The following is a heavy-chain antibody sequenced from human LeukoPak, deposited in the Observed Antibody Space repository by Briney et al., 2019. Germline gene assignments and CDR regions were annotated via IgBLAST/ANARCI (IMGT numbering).Heavy chain of an antibody. V-gene: IGHV4-39*01. CDR1: GGSLSSSSYY. J-gene: IGHJ6*03. Sequence: SETLSLTCSVSGGSLSSSSYYWGWIRQPPGKGLEWTGSIYYSGSTYHNPSLKSRLTISVDTSKNPFSLKLISVTAADTAVYYCARQRVYFYCMDVWGKGTTVTVSS. CDR2: IYYSGST. CDR3: ARQRVYFYCMDV.